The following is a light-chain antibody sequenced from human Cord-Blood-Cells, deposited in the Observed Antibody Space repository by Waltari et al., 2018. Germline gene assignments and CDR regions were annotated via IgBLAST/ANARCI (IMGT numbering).Light chain of an antibody. J-gene: IGLJ1*01. Sequence: QSALTQPRSVSGSPGQSVTISCTGTSSDVGGHDYVSWYQQHPGKAPKLMIYDVGKRPSGVPDRFSGSKSGNTASLTISGLQAEDEADYYCCSYAGSYTYVFGTGTKVTVL. CDR1: SSDVGGHDY. V-gene: IGLV2-11*01. CDR2: DVG. CDR3: CSYAGSYTYV.